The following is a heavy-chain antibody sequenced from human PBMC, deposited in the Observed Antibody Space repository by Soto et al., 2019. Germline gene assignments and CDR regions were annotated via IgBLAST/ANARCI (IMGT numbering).Heavy chain of an antibody. Sequence: QVQLVQSGAEVKKPGSSVKVSCKASGGTFSSYAISWVRQAPGQGLEWMGGIIPIFGTANYEQKFQGRVTNPADEPTSTAYMELSSLRSEDTAVYYCARGPQGETIFGVVRHWYFDLWGRGTLVTVSS. V-gene: IGHV1-69*01. J-gene: IGHJ2*01. CDR3: ARGPQGETIFGVVRHWYFDL. CDR2: IIPIFGTA. D-gene: IGHD3-3*01. CDR1: GGTFSSYA.